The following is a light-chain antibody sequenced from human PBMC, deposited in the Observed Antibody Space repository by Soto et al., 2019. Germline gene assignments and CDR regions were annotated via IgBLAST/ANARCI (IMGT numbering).Light chain of an antibody. Sequence: EIVMTQSPATVSVSPGEGVTLSCRASQSVSSDLAWYQQKPGQAPRLLIYGASTRASGVPARFSGSGSGTEFTLTISGLQSEDFAFYYCQQNNKWPPVTFGGGTKVDIK. V-gene: IGKV3-15*01. CDR1: QSVSSD. CDR2: GAS. CDR3: QQNNKWPPVT. J-gene: IGKJ4*01.